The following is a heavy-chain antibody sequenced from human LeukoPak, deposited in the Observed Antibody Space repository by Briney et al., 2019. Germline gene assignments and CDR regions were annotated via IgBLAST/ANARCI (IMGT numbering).Heavy chain of an antibody. V-gene: IGHV3-30*04. D-gene: IGHD1-14*01. Sequence: GGSLRLSCVASGFTFSSYSMHWVRQAPGKGLEGVAVISYDGSNKYYADSVKGRFTISRDNSKNTLYLQMNSLRAEDTAVYYCARAALYTYYYMDVWGKGTTVTVSS. CDR1: GFTFSSYS. CDR2: ISYDGSNK. J-gene: IGHJ6*03. CDR3: ARAALYTYYYMDV.